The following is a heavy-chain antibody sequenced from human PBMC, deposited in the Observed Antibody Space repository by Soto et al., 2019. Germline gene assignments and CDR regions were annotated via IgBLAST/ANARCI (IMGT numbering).Heavy chain of an antibody. D-gene: IGHD5-18*01. CDR2: ISYDGSNK. Sequence: GGSLRLSCAASGFTFSSYGMHWVRQAPGKGLEWVAVISYDGSNKYYADSVKGRFTISRDNSKNTLYLQMNSLRAEDTAVYYCAKDQDSFWDTAMVMGDYWGQGTLVTVSS. CDR1: GFTFSSYG. CDR3: AKDQDSFWDTAMVMGDY. V-gene: IGHV3-30*18. J-gene: IGHJ4*02.